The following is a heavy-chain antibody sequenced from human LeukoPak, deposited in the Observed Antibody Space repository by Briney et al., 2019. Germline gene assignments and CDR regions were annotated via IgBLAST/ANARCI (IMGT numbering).Heavy chain of an antibody. D-gene: IGHD6-13*01. CDR2: ISYDGSVE. V-gene: IGHV3-30*04. CDR3: ARALGSSWDSSLDS. Sequence: PGRSLILSCAASGFTFSNYAMHWVRQAPGKGLEWVALISYDGSVEKSAASVKGRFTISRDNSKNTLYLQMNSLRIEDTAVYYCARALGSSWDSSLDSWGQGTLVPVSS. J-gene: IGHJ4*02. CDR1: GFTFSNYA.